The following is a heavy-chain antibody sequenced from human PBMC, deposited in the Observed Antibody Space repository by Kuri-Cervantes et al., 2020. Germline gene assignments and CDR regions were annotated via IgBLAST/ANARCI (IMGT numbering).Heavy chain of an antibody. J-gene: IGHJ4*02. V-gene: IGHV1-45*02. Sequence: SVKVSCKASGYTFTYRYLHWVRQAPGQALEWMGWITPFNGNTNYAQKFQDRVTITRDRSMSTAYMELSSLRSEDTAVYYCASSGDGYSSSWYRIDWGQGTLVTVSS. D-gene: IGHD6-13*01. CDR3: ASSGDGYSSSWYRID. CDR1: GYTFTYRY. CDR2: ITPFNGNT.